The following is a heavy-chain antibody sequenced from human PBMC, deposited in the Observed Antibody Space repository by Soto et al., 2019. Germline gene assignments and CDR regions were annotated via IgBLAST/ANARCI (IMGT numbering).Heavy chain of an antibody. J-gene: IGHJ6*03. CDR3: ARDQAVYSSSRSYYYKIDV. D-gene: IGHD6-13*01. V-gene: IGHV1-69*04. CDR2: IIPILGIA. Sequence: SVKVSCKASGGTFSSYTISWVRQAPGQGLEWMGRIIPILGIANYAQKFQGRVTITADKSTSTAYMELSSLRSEDTAVYYCARDQAVYSSSRSYYYKIDVWRKGTPVTV. CDR1: GGTFSSYT.